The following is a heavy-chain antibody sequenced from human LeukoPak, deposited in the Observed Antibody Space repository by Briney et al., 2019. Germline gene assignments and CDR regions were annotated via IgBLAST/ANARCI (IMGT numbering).Heavy chain of an antibody. D-gene: IGHD6-13*01. CDR1: GFTFDDYA. V-gene: IGHV3-9*01. J-gene: IGHJ6*02. CDR2: ISWNSGSI. Sequence: GRSLRLSCAASGFTFDDYAMHWVRQAPGKGLEWVSGISWNSGSIGYADSVKGRFIISRDNSKNTLYLEMNSLRVEHTAVYYCVRDRGPSSSWYNGMDVWGQGTTVIVSS. CDR3: VRDRGPSSSWYNGMDV.